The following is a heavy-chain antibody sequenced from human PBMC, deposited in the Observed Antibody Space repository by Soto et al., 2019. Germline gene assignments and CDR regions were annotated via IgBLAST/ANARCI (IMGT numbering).Heavy chain of an antibody. CDR3: AKGDYCCSIYCYSAFDY. Sequence: EVQLLESGGGLVQPGGSLRLSCAASGLTFSNYAMSWVRQAPGKGLEWVSSLSGSGGATYYADSVKGRFTISRDNAKDTLFLQMSSLRAEDTAVYYCAKGDYCCSIYCYSAFDYWGQGTLVTVSS. V-gene: IGHV3-23*01. CDR1: GLTFSNYA. D-gene: IGHD2-2*01. J-gene: IGHJ4*02. CDR2: LSGSGGAT.